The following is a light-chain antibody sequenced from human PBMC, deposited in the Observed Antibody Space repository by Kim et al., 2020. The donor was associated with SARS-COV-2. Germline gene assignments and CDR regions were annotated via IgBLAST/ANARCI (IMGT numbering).Light chain of an antibody. Sequence: PPGEGATLSSRASKIVSRDVAWYQQKPGQAPRLLIDGASTRATDIPARISGSGSGTEFTLTISGLQSEDFAVYYWQQYKDWGPLTFGGGTKVDIK. CDR3: QQYKDWGPLT. J-gene: IGKJ4*01. V-gene: IGKV3-15*01. CDR2: GAS. CDR1: KIVSRD.